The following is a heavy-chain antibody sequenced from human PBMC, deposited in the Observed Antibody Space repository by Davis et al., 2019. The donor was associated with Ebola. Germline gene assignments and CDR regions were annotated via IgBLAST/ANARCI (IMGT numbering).Heavy chain of an antibody. J-gene: IGHJ4*02. CDR2: IPYDGQPI. Sequence: GESLKISCTASGFTFGDYAMSWFRQAPGKGLEWVAVIPYDGQPISYTESVRGRFTISRDNSKNTLYLQMNSLRAEDTALYYCATPAGVGGSPIHYWGQGTLVTVSS. CDR3: ATPAGVGGSPIHY. CDR1: GFTFGDYA. D-gene: IGHD1-26*01. V-gene: IGHV3-30*04.